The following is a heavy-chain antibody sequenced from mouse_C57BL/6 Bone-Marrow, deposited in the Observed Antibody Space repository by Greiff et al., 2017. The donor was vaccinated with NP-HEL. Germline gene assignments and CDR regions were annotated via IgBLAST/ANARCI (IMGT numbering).Heavy chain of an antibody. Sequence: EVQLQQSGPGMVKPSQSLSLTCTVTGYSITSGYDWHWIRHFPGNKLEWMGYISYSGSTNYNPSLKSRISITHDTSKNHFFLKLNSVTTEDTATYYCARGGYSNYEGYFDVWGTGTTVTVSS. CDR3: ARGGYSNYEGYFDV. V-gene: IGHV3-1*01. D-gene: IGHD2-5*01. J-gene: IGHJ1*03. CDR2: ISYSGST. CDR1: GYSITSGYD.